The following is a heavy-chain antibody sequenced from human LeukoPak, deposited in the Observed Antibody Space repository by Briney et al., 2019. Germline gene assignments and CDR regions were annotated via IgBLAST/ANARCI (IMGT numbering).Heavy chain of an antibody. J-gene: IGHJ4*02. Sequence: GASVSVSSTASGYSFTNYAFNWVRQAPGQGLEWMGWIGAYAGSTYYLQKFRGRVTMTTDTSPTTAYMEMRTLRSVDTPTYYCASVDYGANAYWGQGTLVTVSS. D-gene: IGHD4/OR15-4a*01. CDR3: ASVDYGANAY. CDR2: IGAYAGST. CDR1: GYSFTNYA. V-gene: IGHV1-18*01.